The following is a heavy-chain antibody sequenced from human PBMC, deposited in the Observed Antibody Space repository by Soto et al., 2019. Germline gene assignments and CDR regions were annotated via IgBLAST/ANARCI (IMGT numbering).Heavy chain of an antibody. CDR3: TTFRYYYDSSGYYRLDF. CDR1: GFTFSHAW. D-gene: IGHD3-22*01. J-gene: IGHJ4*02. CDR2: IKRKTDGGAP. Sequence: EVQLVESGGGLVKPGGSLRLSCAASGFTFSHAWMNWVRQAPGKGLEWFGRIKRKTDGGAPDYAAQVKARFTISRDDSKITLYLQMNSLKTDDTAMYFCTTFRYYYDSSGYYRLDFGGQGTLVTVSS. V-gene: IGHV3-15*07.